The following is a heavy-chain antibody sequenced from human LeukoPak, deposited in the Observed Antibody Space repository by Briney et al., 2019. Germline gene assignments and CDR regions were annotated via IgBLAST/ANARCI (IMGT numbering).Heavy chain of an antibody. CDR1: GYSYTNYW. CDR3: ARWVEYYYDSSAYYDY. V-gene: IGHV5-51*01. J-gene: IGHJ4*02. CDR2: IYPGDSET. D-gene: IGHD3-22*01. Sequence: HGESLKISCQGSGYSYTNYWIGWVRQMPGKGLEWMGIIYPGDSETKYSPSFQGQVTISADKSISTAYLQWSSLKASDTAMYYCARWVEYYYDSSAYYDYWGQGTLVTVSS.